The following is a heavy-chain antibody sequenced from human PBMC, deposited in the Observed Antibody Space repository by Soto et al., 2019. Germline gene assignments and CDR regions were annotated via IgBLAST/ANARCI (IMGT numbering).Heavy chain of an antibody. CDR2: IIPIFGTA. D-gene: IGHD5-18*01. CDR3: AGDEGTAMPRLYYYGMDV. CDR1: GGTFSSYA. V-gene: IGHV1-69*12. J-gene: IGHJ6*02. Sequence: QVQLVQSGAEVKKPGSSVKVSCKASGGTFSSYAISWVRQAPGQGLEWMGGIIPIFGTANYAQKFQGRVTITADETTSTAYMELSSLRSADTAVYYCAGDEGTAMPRLYYYGMDVWGQGTTVTVSS.